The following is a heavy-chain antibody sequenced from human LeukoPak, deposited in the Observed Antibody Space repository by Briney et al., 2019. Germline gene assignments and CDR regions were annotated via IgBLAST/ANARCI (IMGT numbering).Heavy chain of an antibody. V-gene: IGHV4-34*01. D-gene: IGHD5-24*01. CDR3: ARGRGYNSFDY. CDR2: INHSGST. J-gene: IGHJ4*02. CDR1: GGSFSGYC. Sequence: SETLSLTCAVYGGSFSGYCWSWIRQPPGKGLEWIGEINHSGSTNYNPSLKSRVTISVDTSKNQFSLKLSSVTAADTAVYYCARGRGYNSFDYWGQGTLVTVSS.